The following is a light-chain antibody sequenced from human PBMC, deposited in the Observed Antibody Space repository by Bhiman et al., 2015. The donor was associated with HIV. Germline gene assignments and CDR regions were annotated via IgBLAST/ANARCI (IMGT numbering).Light chain of an antibody. Sequence: QSALTQPASVSGSPGQSITISCTGTSSDVGGYNYVSWYQQHPGKAPKLMIYDVSNRPSGVPDRFSGSKSDTSASLAITGLQPEDEGDYYCQSYDTSLSASLFGGGTRLTVL. CDR1: SSDVGGYNY. CDR3: QSYDTSLSASL. CDR2: DVS. J-gene: IGLJ2*01. V-gene: IGLV2-14*03.